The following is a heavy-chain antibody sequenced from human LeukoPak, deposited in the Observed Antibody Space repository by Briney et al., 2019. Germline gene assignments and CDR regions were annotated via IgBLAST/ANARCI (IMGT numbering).Heavy chain of an antibody. V-gene: IGHV1-24*01. Sequence: ASVKFSCKVSGYTLTELSMHWVRQAPGKGLEWMGGFDPEDGETIYAQKFQGRVTMTEDTSTDTAYMELSSLRSEDTAVYYCATDRGRRGYPYYFDYWGQGTLVTVSS. CDR3: ATDRGRRGYPYYFDY. CDR2: FDPEDGET. CDR1: GYTLTELS. J-gene: IGHJ4*02. D-gene: IGHD3-22*01.